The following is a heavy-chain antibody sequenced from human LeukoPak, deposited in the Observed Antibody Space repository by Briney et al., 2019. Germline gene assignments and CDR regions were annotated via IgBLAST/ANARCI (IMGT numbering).Heavy chain of an antibody. V-gene: IGHV4-61*01. CDR2: IYYSGST. J-gene: IGHJ3*02. CDR3: ARDRSIAGYGFDI. CDR1: GYSISTGYY. D-gene: IGHD6-13*01. Sequence: SETLSLTCTVSGYSISTGYYWSWIRQPPGKGLEWIGYIYYSGSTNYNPSLKSRVTISVDTSKNQFSLKLSSVTAADTAVYYCARDRSIAGYGFDIWGQGTMVTVSS.